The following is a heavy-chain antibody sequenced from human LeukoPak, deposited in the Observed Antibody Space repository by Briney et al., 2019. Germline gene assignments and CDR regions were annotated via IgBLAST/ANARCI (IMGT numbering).Heavy chain of an antibody. V-gene: IGHV3-11*01. Sequence: PGGSLRLSCAASGFTFSDYYMSWIRQAPGKGLEWVSYISSSGSTIYYADSVKGRFTISRDNAKNSLYLQMNSPRAEDTAVYYCARYGTPYYDILTGENWFDPWGQGTLVTVSS. CDR2: ISSSGSTI. D-gene: IGHD3-9*01. CDR3: ARYGTPYYDILTGENWFDP. J-gene: IGHJ5*02. CDR1: GFTFSDYY.